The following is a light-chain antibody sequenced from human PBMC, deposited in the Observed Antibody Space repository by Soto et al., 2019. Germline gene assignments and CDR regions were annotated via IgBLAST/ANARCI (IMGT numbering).Light chain of an antibody. CDR2: DGS. Sequence: DIQMTQSPSTLSASVGDTVTVTCRASQSVSGWLAWYQQKPGEAPKLLIYDGSTLASGVPPRFSGGGFGTEFTLNISSLQPDDSAIYYCQHYNTYTKSFGPGTKVDI. CDR3: QHYNTYTKS. J-gene: IGKJ3*01. V-gene: IGKV1-5*01. CDR1: QSVSGW.